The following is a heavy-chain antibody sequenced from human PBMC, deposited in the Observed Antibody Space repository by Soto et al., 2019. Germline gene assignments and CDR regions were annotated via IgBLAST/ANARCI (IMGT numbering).Heavy chain of an antibody. Sequence: SETLSLTCTVSGGSISSGDYYWSWIRQPPGKGLEWIGYIYYSGSTYYNPSLKSRVTISVDTSKNQFSLKLSSVTSGDTAVYYCARDKWLVDWGLGTLVTVSS. V-gene: IGHV4-30-4*02. CDR1: GGSISSGDYY. CDR3: ARDKWLVD. D-gene: IGHD5-12*01. CDR2: IYYSGST. J-gene: IGHJ1*01.